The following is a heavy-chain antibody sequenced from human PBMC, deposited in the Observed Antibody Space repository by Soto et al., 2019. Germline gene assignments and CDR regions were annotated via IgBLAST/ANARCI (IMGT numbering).Heavy chain of an antibody. CDR3: ARDSSIAANYYYGMDV. Sequence: PSQTRSLTWAISGDSVSSNSAAWNWIRQSPSRGLEWLGRTYYRSKWYNDYAVSVKSRITINPDTSKNQFSLQLNSVTPEDTAVYYCARDSSIAANYYYGMDVWGQGTTVTVSS. J-gene: IGHJ6*02. D-gene: IGHD6-6*01. CDR2: TYYRSKWYN. CDR1: GDSVSSNSAA. V-gene: IGHV6-1*01.